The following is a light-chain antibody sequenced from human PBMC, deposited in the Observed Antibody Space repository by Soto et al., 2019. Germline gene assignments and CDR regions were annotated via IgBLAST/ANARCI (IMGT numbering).Light chain of an antibody. CDR3: RSYTASSTLV. Sequence: QSALTQPASVSGSPGQSITISCTGTSSDVGGYNYVSWSQQHPGKAPKLLISEVSNRPSGVSNRFSGSKSGNTASLTISGLQADDEADYYCRSYTASSTLVFGTGTKVTVL. CDR1: SSDVGGYNY. V-gene: IGLV2-14*03. CDR2: EVS. J-gene: IGLJ1*01.